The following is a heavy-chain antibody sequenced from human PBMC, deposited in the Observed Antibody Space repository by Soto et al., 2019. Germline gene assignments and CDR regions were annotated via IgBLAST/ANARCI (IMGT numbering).Heavy chain of an antibody. J-gene: IGHJ4*02. CDR1: GYTFANYG. Sequence: ASVKVSCKASGYTFANYGISWVRQAPGQGLEWMGWITPYNGNTNYAQKLQGRLTMTTDTSTSTAYMELRSLRSDDTAVYYCARLDGTNSHFDYWGQGSLVTVSS. V-gene: IGHV1-18*01. CDR3: ARLDGTNSHFDY. D-gene: IGHD2-8*01. CDR2: ITPYNGNT.